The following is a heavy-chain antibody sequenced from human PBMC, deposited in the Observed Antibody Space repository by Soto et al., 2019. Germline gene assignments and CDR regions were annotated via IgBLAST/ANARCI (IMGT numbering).Heavy chain of an antibody. J-gene: IGHJ4*02. V-gene: IGHV1-8*01. CDR1: GYTFTSYD. Sequence: QVQLVQSGAEVKKPGASVKVSCKASGYTFTSYDINWVRQATGQWLEWMGWMNPNSGNTGYAQKFQGRVXXTXNXSXSTXYMELSSLRSEDTAVYYCARVRRYCSSTSCYPSYWGQGTLVTVSS. D-gene: IGHD2-2*01. CDR2: MNPNSGNT. CDR3: ARVRRYCSSTSCYPSY.